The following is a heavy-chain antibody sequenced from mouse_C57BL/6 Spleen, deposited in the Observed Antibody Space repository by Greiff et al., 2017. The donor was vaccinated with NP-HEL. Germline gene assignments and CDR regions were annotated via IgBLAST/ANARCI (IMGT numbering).Heavy chain of an antibody. CDR2: IYPGDGDT. CDR3: ARTPLYYGSSYGYFDY. Sequence: QVHVKQSGAELVKPGASVKISCKASGYAFSSYWMNWVKQRPGKGLEWIGQIYPGDGDTNYNGKFKGKATLTADKSSSTAYMQLSSLTSEDSAVYFCARTPLYYGSSYGYFDYWGQGTTLTVSS. J-gene: IGHJ2*01. D-gene: IGHD1-1*01. CDR1: GYAFSSYW. V-gene: IGHV1-80*01.